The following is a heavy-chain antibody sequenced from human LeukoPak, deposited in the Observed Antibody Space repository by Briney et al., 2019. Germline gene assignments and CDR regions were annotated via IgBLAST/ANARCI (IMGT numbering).Heavy chain of an antibody. CDR2: IYYSGST. J-gene: IGHJ4*02. V-gene: IGHV4-39*01. Sequence: SETLSLTCTVSGGSISSSSYYWGWIRQPPGKGLEWIGSIYYSGSTYYNPSLKSRVTISVDTSKNQFSLKLSSVTAADTAVYYCARTIAVAGKKFNYWGQGTLVTVSS. D-gene: IGHD6-19*01. CDR3: ARTIAVAGKKFNY. CDR1: GGSISSSSYY.